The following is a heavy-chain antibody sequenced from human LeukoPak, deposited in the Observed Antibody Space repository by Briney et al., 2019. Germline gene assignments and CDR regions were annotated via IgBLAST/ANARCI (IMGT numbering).Heavy chain of an antibody. CDR1: GYTFTNYG. CDR2: ISAYNGNT. V-gene: IGHV1-18*01. CDR3: ARTVVDTAMVIGYYYYGMDV. D-gene: IGHD5-18*01. Sequence: GASVKVSCKASGYTFTNYGISWVRQAPGQGLEWMGWISAYNGNTNYAQKLQDRVTMTTDTSTSTAYMELRSLRSDDTAVYYCARTVVDTAMVIGYYYYGMDVWGQGTTVTVSS. J-gene: IGHJ6*02.